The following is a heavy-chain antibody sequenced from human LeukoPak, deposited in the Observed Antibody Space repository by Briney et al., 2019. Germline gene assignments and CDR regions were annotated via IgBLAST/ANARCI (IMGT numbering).Heavy chain of an antibody. CDR2: ISSSSSYI. Sequence: GGSLRLSCAASGFTFSSYSMNWVRQAPGKGLEWVSSISSSSSYIYYADSVKGRFTISRDNAKNSLYLQMNSLKTEDTAMYYCARDSYDSRSSSLGYDYWGQGTLVTVSS. CDR3: ARDSYDSRSSSLGYDY. J-gene: IGHJ4*02. CDR1: GFTFSSYS. V-gene: IGHV3-21*04. D-gene: IGHD3-22*01.